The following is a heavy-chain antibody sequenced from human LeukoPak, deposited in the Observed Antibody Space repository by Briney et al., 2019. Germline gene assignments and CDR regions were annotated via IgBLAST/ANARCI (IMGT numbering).Heavy chain of an antibody. CDR1: GFTFSSYE. Sequence: GGSLRLSRAASGFTFSSYEMNWVRQAPGKGLEWVSYISSSGSTIYYADSVKGRFTISRDNAKNSLYLQMNSLRAEDTAVYYCARGDITIFGVVIMGFDYWGQGTLVTVSS. J-gene: IGHJ4*02. CDR2: ISSSGSTI. CDR3: ARGDITIFGVVIMGFDY. V-gene: IGHV3-48*03. D-gene: IGHD3-3*01.